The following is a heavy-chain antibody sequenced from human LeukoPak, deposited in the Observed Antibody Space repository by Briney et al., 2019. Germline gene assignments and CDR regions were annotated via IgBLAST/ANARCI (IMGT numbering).Heavy chain of an antibody. D-gene: IGHD6-19*01. Sequence: GESLEISYQGSGYRFTSYWIGWVRPMPGKGLGWMGIIYPDDSDTRYSPSFQGQVTISVDKSITTAYLHLSSLKASDTAMYYCARQVGYSSSPPYYYYMDVWGKGTTVTVSS. CDR1: GYRFTSYW. V-gene: IGHV5-51*01. J-gene: IGHJ6*03. CDR3: ARQVGYSSSPPYYYYMDV. CDR2: IYPDDSDT.